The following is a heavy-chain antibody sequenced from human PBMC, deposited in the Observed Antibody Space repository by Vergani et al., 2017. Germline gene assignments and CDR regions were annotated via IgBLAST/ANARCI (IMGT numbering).Heavy chain of an antibody. D-gene: IGHD2-21*02. CDR3: AREGENCGGDCYLGGAGDQWDGAVY. CDR1: GFTFSSYS. Sequence: VQLVESGGGVVQPGGSLRLSCAASGFTFSSYSMNWVRQAPGKGLEWVSSISSSSSYIYYADSVKGRFNISRDNAKNSLYLQMNSLRAEDTAVYYCAREGENCGGDCYLGGAGDQWDGAVYWGQGTLVTVSS. CDR2: ISSSSSYI. J-gene: IGHJ4*02. V-gene: IGHV3-21*01.